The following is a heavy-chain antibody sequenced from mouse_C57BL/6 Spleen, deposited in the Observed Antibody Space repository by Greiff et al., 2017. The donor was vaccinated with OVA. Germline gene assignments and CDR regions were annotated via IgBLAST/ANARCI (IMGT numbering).Heavy chain of an antibody. CDR1: GYTFTSYW. D-gene: IGHD4-1*01. J-gene: IGHJ2*01. CDR3: AREGLGGNDLDY. CDR2: IYPGSGST. Sequence: VQLQQPGAELVKPGASVKMSCKASGYTFTSYWITWVKQRPGQGLEWIGDIYPGSGSTNYNEKFKSKATLTVDTSSSTAYMQLSSLTSEDSAVYYCAREGLGGNDLDYWGQGTTLTVSS. V-gene: IGHV1-55*01.